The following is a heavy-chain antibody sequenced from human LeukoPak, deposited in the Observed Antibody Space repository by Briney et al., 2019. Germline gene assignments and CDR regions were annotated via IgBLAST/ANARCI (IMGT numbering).Heavy chain of an antibody. Sequence: GSVQVSCKASGYTFTDYYMHWVRQAPGQEFEWMGWINPNDGDSNYAQKFQGRVTITRDTSISTAHMEVSRLRSDDSAGYYCARASFLCCSSTTCLFDYWGQGTLVTVSS. V-gene: IGHV1-2*02. CDR3: ARASFLCCSSTTCLFDY. CDR2: INPNDGDS. D-gene: IGHD2-2*01. J-gene: IGHJ4*02. CDR1: GYTFTDYY.